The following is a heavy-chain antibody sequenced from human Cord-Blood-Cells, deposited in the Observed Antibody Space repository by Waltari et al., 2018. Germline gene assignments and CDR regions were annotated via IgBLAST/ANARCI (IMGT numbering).Heavy chain of an antibody. V-gene: IGHV4-34*01. CDR3: ARGLYSSSYYFDY. CDR1: GGSFSGYY. CDR2: INHQRST. Sequence: QVQLQQWGAGLLKPSETLSLTCAVYGGSFSGYYWSWIRQPPGKGLEWIGEINHQRSTNYNPSLKSRVTISVDTSKNQFSLKLSSVTAADTAVYYCARGLYSSSYYFDYWGQGTLVTVSS. J-gene: IGHJ4*02. D-gene: IGHD6-6*01.